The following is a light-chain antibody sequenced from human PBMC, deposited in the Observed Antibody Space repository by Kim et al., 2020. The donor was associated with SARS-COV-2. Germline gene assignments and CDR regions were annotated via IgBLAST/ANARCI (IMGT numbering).Light chain of an antibody. CDR3: QQYNKWPLT. J-gene: IGKJ4*01. CDR2: ATS. Sequence: VSPGERATLSCRASQSVGSNLAWYQQKPGQAPRLLFYATSTRATGTPARFSGSGSGTEFTLTISSLQSEDFAVYSCQQYNKWPLTFGGGTKVEIK. CDR1: QSVGSN. V-gene: IGKV3-15*01.